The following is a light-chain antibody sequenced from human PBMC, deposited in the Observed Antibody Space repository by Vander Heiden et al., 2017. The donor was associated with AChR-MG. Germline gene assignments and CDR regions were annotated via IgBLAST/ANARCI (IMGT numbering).Light chain of an antibody. CDR2: WAS. Sequence: IVMTQSPDTLAVSLSGRATIHRKPSHSVLSSSNNRNCLAWYQKKPGQPPKMLIDWASTRASGVPDRFSGSGSGTDFTLTISSLQSEDVAVYYCQHYYETPPSFGGGTKVQI. CDR3: QHYYETPPS. J-gene: IGKJ4*01. V-gene: IGKV4-1*01. CDR1: HSVLSSSNNRNC.